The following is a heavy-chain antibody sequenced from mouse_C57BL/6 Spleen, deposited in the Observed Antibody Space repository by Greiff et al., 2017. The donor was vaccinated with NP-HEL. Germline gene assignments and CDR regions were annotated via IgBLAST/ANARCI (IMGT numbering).Heavy chain of an antibody. CDR1: GFTFSSYG. J-gene: IGHJ4*01. CDR2: ISSGGSYT. V-gene: IGHV5-6*01. CDR3: ARQMSSGEDYAMDY. Sequence: EVNVVESGGDLVKPGGSLKLSCAASGFTFSSYGMSWVRQTPDKRLEWVATISSGGSYTYYPDSVKGRFTISRDNAKNTLYLQMSSLKSEDTAMYYCARQMSSGEDYAMDYWGQGTSVTVSS. D-gene: IGHD3-2*02.